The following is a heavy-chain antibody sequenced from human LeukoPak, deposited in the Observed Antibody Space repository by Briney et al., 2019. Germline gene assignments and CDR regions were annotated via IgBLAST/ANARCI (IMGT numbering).Heavy chain of an antibody. V-gene: IGHV3-21*01. CDR3: ASDGTGTPNSDAFDI. CDR1: GFTFSSYS. CDR2: ISSSSSYI. Sequence: GGSLRLSCAASGFTFSSYSMNWVRQAPGKGLEWVSSISSSSSYIYYADSVKGRFTISRDNAKNSLYLQMNSLRAEDTAGYYCASDGTGTPNSDAFDIWGQGTMVTVSS. D-gene: IGHD1-7*01. J-gene: IGHJ3*02.